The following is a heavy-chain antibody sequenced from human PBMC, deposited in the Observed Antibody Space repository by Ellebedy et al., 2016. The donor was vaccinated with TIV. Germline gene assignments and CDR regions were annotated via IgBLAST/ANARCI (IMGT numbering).Heavy chain of an antibody. Sequence: GESLKISXAASGFTFSGSAMHWVRQASGKGLEWVGRIRSKANSYATAYAASVKGRFTISRDDSKNTAYLQMNSLKTEDTAVYYCTRSPNTADSSGFYWGQGTLVTVSS. J-gene: IGHJ4*02. CDR2: IRSKANSYAT. D-gene: IGHD6-19*01. CDR3: TRSPNTADSSGFY. CDR1: GFTFSGSA. V-gene: IGHV3-73*01.